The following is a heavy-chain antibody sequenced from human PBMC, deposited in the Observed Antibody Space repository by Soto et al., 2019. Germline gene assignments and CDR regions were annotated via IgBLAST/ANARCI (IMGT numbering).Heavy chain of an antibody. CDR2: IYYSGST. CDR3: ARAGTVIPYRLNYYYYGMDV. CDR1: GGSISSGGYY. D-gene: IGHD4-4*01. J-gene: IGHJ6*02. V-gene: IGHV4-31*03. Sequence: TLSLTCTVSGGSISSGGYYWSWIRQHPGKGLEWIGYIYYSGSTYYNPSLKSRVTISVDTSKNQFSLKLSSVAAADTAVYYCARAGTVIPYRLNYYYYGMDVWGQGTTVTVSS.